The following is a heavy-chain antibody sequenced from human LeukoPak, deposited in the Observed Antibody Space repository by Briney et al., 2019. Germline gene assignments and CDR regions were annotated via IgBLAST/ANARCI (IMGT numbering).Heavy chain of an antibody. D-gene: IGHD3-10*01. CDR2: ISVSASLI. J-gene: IGHJ4*02. CDR3: ARKSGDLDY. Sequence: GGSLRLSCAASGFTFSNYEMTWVRQAPGKGLEWVSYISVSASLIYYADSVKGRFTISRDNAKNSLYLQMNSLRAEDTAVYYCARKSGDLDYWGQGTLVTVSS. V-gene: IGHV3-48*03. CDR1: GFTFSNYE.